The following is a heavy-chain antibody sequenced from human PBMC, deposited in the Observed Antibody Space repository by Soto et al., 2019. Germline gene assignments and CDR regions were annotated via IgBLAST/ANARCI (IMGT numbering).Heavy chain of an antibody. CDR1: VFTSSG. V-gene: IGHV1-18*04. CDR2: ISTHNGNT. Sequence: GASVKVSCKASVFTSSGISWVRQAPGQRLEGMGWISTHNGNTIYAQKFQGRDIMTMDTSTTTVYMELRSRRPDDTAVYLCAREGILGLFDAYDLWGQGTMVTV. J-gene: IGHJ3*01. D-gene: IGHD3-3*01. CDR3: AREGILGLFDAYDL.